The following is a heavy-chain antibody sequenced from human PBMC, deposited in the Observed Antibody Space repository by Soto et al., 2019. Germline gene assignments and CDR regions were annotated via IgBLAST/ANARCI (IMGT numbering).Heavy chain of an antibody. V-gene: IGHV3-23*01. D-gene: IGHD3-3*01. CDR2: ISGSGGST. J-gene: IGHJ6*02. CDR3: AESGPASRLEWLLLMDV. CDR1: GFTFSSYA. Sequence: GGSLRLSCAASGFTFSSYAMSWVRQAPGKGLEWVSAISGSGGSTYYADSVKGRFTISRDNSKNTLYLQMNSLRAEDTAVYYCAESGPASRLEWLLLMDVWGQGTTVTVSS.